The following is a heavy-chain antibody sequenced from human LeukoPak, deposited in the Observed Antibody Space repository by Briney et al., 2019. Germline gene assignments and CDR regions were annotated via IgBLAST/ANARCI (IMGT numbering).Heavy chain of an antibody. V-gene: IGHV4-59*08. CDR3: ARGPGSPSGDNYGRPLDY. CDR2: IYYSGST. CDR1: GGSMSSYY. Sequence: SETLSLTCTVSGGSMSSYYWSWIRQPPGKGLEWIGYIYYSGSTKYNPSLKSRVTISVDTSKNQFSLKLSSVTAADTAVYFCARGPGSPSGDNYGRPLDYWGQGTLVTVSS. D-gene: IGHD5-18*01. J-gene: IGHJ4*02.